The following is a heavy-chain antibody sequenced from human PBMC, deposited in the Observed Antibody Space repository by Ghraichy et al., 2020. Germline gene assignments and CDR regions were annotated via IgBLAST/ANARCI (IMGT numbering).Heavy chain of an antibody. J-gene: IGHJ6*02. Sequence: GGSLRLSCAASGFTVSSNYMSWVRQAPGKGLEWVSVIYSGGSTYYADSVKGRFTISRHNSKNTLYLQMNSLRAEDTAVYYCARDSLAPYYYGMDVWGQGTTVTVSS. CDR1: GFTVSSNY. CDR3: ARDSLAPYYYGMDV. V-gene: IGHV3-53*04. CDR2: IYSGGST.